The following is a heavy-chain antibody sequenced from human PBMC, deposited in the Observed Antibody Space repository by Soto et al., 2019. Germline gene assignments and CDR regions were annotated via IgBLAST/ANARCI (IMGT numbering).Heavy chain of an antibody. D-gene: IGHD6-19*01. V-gene: IGHV1-18*01. CDR2: LSAYNGDT. CDR3: AREQGIAVAGTWENY. Sequence: ASVKVSCKASGYTFTSYGISWVRQAPGQGLEWMGWLSAYNGDTNYVQKLQGRVTMTTDTSTSTAYMELRSLRSDDTAVYYCAREQGIAVAGTWENYWGQGTLVTFSS. CDR1: GYTFTSYG. J-gene: IGHJ4*02.